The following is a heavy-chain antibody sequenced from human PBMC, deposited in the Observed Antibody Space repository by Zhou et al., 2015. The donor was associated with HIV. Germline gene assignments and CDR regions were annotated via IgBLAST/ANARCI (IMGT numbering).Heavy chain of an antibody. J-gene: IGHJ6*02. CDR2: IIPIFGTA. CDR3: ARDLGCSSTSCYEDYYYGMDV. V-gene: IGHV1-69*12. D-gene: IGHD2-2*01. CDR1: GGTFSSYA. Sequence: QVQLVQSGAEVKKPGSSVKVSCKASGGTFSSYAISWVRQAPGQGLEWMGGIIPIFGTANYAQKFQGRVTITADESTSTAYMELSSLRSEDTAVYYCARDLGCSSTSCYEDYYYGMDVWGQGTTVTVSS.